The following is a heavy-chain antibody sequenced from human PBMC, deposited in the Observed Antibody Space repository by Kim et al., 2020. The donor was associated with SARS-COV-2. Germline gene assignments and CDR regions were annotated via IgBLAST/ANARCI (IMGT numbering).Heavy chain of an antibody. CDR3: ARDVFAGCFDY. CDR2: T. V-gene: IGHV4-31*02. J-gene: IGHJ4*02. Sequence: TYYNPSLKSRVTISVDTSKNQCSLKLSSVTAADTAVYYCARDVFAGCFDYWGQGTLVTVSS.